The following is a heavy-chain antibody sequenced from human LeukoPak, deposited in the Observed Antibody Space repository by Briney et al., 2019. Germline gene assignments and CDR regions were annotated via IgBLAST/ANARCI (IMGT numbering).Heavy chain of an antibody. J-gene: IGHJ5*02. V-gene: IGHV3-23*01. CDR1: GVTLSNYA. CDR2: ISGSGGST. Sequence: GSLRLSCVASGVTLSNYAMSWARQAPGKGLEWVSAISGSGGSTYYADSVKGRFTISRDNSKNTLYLQMNSLRAEDTAVYYCAKADDFWSYNWFDPWGQGTLVTVSS. D-gene: IGHD3-3*01. CDR3: AKADDFWSYNWFDP.